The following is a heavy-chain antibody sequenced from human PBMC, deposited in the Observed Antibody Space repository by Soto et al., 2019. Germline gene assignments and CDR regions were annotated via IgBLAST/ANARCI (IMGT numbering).Heavy chain of an antibody. D-gene: IGHD2-15*01. CDR3: ARAGYCSGGRCYSQNYCDS. V-gene: IGHV3-33*01. Sequence: QVQLVESGGGVVQPGRSLRLSCAASGFTFSSYGMHWVRQAPGKGLEWVAVIWYDGSNKYYADSVKGRFTISRDNSKNPRYMQMNSLRAEDTAVYYCARAGYCSGGRCYSQNYCDSWGQGTLVTVSS. CDR2: IWYDGSNK. J-gene: IGHJ4*02. CDR1: GFTFSSYG.